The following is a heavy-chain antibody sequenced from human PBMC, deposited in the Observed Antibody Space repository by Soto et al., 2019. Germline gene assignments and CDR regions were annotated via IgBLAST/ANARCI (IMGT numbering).Heavy chain of an antibody. D-gene: IGHD3-9*01. CDR1: GFIFKMYW. J-gene: IGHJ4*02. CDR2: IYNDGSYT. CDR3: TRGPRPISTGTGAY. Sequence: EVQLVESGGGLVPPGGSVRLSCAASGFIFKMYWMHWVRQTPGKGLGWISRIYNDGSYTDYADSVKGRVTISRDNVNDTLYLQMNNLRAEDSGLYYCTRGPRPISTGTGAYWGQGTQVTVSS. V-gene: IGHV3-74*01.